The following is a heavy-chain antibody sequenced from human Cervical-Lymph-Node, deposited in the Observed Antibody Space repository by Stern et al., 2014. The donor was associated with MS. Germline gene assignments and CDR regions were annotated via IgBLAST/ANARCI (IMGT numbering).Heavy chain of an antibody. Sequence: QLVQSGGGLVKPGGSLRLSCAASGFTFSTHSMNWVRQAPGTGLEGVALVSSGSSFIYYADSVKGRFTISRDNAKNSLYLQMNNLRSEDTAVYYCVRELSSNWQLRFVSWGQGTQVTVSS. CDR1: GFTFSTHS. J-gene: IGHJ5*01. V-gene: IGHV3-21*01. CDR3: VRELSSNWQLRFVS. D-gene: IGHD6-13*01. CDR2: VSSGSSFI.